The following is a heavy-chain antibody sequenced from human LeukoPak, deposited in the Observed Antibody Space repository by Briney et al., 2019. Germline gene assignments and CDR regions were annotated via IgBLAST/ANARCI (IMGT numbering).Heavy chain of an antibody. CDR1: GYTFTSYA. CDR3: AREAVGFTYYFDY. D-gene: IGHD1-26*01. J-gene: IGHJ4*02. CDR2: INAGNGNT. V-gene: IGHV1-3*01. Sequence: ASVKVSCKASGYTFTSYAMHWLRQAPGQRLEWMGWINAGNGNTKYSQKFQGRVTITRDTSASTGYMELSSLRSEDTAVYYCAREAVGFTYYFDYWGQGTLVTVSS.